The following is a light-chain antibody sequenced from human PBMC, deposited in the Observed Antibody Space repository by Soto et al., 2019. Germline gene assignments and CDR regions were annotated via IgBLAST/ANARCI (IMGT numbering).Light chain of an antibody. CDR2: TTS. Sequence: DIQMTQSPSSLSASVGGRVSSTCRASQSITNYLNWYQQKPGKAPKVLIFTTSNLQSGVPSRFSGSGSGADFTLTISSLQPEDFATYYCQQSYSTPITFGQGTRLEIK. V-gene: IGKV1-39*01. CDR3: QQSYSTPIT. J-gene: IGKJ5*01. CDR1: QSITNY.